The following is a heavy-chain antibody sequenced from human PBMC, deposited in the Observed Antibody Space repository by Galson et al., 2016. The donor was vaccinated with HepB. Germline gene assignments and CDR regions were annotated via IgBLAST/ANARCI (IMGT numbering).Heavy chain of an antibody. J-gene: IGHJ4*02. V-gene: IGHV1-69*13. CDR2: IIPMLNTA. D-gene: IGHD3-10*01. CDR1: GGTFSSHG. Sequence: SVKVSCKASGGTFSSHGISWVRQAAGQGLEWMGGIIPMLNTANYAQKSQGRVTITADESTRTYYMDLNSLTSEDTAVYYCATTQSNLIRGVVFFDYWGQGTLITVSS. CDR3: ATTQSNLIRGVVFFDY.